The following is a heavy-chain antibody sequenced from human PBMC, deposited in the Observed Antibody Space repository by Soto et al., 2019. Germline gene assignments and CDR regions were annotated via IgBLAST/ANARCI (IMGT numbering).Heavy chain of an antibody. CDR3: ARARGGPFGVVISWFDP. D-gene: IGHD3-3*01. CDR2: IYYSGST. Sequence: SETLSLTCTVSGGSISSSSYYWGWIRQPPGKGLEWIGSIYYSGSTYYNPSLKSRVTISVDTSKNQFSLKLSSVTAADTAVYYCARARGGPFGVVISWFDPWGQGTLVTVSS. CDR1: GGSISSSSYY. V-gene: IGHV4-39*01. J-gene: IGHJ5*02.